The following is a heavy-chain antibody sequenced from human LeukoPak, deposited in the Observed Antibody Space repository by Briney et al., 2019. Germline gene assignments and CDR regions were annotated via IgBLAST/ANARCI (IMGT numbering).Heavy chain of an antibody. Sequence: TGGSLRLSCAASGFTFSSYWMHWVRQAPGKGLEWVSGISWNSGSIGYADSVKGRFTISRDNAKNSLYLQMNSLRAEDTALYYCAKGIKRTYYDFWSGYGAFDIWGQGTMVTVSS. CDR1: GFTFSSYW. J-gene: IGHJ3*02. V-gene: IGHV3-9*01. D-gene: IGHD3-3*01. CDR2: ISWNSGSI. CDR3: AKGIKRTYYDFWSGYGAFDI.